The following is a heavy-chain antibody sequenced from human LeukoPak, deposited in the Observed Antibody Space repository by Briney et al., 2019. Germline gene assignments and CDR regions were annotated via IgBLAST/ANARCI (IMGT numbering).Heavy chain of an antibody. Sequence: GGSLRLSCAASGFIFNNYAMSRVRQAPGKGLEWVSSISTTGSTTYYADSVRGRFTISRDNSQNTLSLQMDSLTAADTAVYSCATYDLWTTYYTFQYWGQGTLVSVSS. CDR1: GFIFNNYA. J-gene: IGHJ4*02. V-gene: IGHV3-23*01. CDR3: ATYDLWTTYYTFQY. D-gene: IGHD3-3*01. CDR2: ISTTGSTT.